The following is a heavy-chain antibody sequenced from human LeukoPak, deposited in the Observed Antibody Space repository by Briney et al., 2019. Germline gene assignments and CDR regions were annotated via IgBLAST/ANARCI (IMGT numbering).Heavy chain of an antibody. Sequence: GGSLRLSCAASGFTFSSYWMHWVRQAPGKGLVWVSRINTDGSSTNYATSVKGRFTISRDNAKNSLYLQMNSLRAEDTAVYYCARQRWSSSWYFDYWGQGTLVTVSS. V-gene: IGHV3-74*01. J-gene: IGHJ4*02. CDR1: GFTFSSYW. D-gene: IGHD6-13*01. CDR2: INTDGSST. CDR3: ARQRWSSSWYFDY.